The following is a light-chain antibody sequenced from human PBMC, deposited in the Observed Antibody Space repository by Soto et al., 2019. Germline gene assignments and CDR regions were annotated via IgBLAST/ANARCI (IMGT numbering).Light chain of an antibody. CDR2: DAS. J-gene: IGKJ5*01. CDR1: LSVSVY. Sequence: VVLTQSPATLSLSPGERATLSCITSLSVSVYLDWYQQKPGQAPRLLISDASNRVTGIPARFSGSGSGTDFTLTISSLEPEDFAVYYCHQRQYRPPITFGQGTRLEIK. CDR3: HQRQYRPPIT. V-gene: IGKV3-11*01.